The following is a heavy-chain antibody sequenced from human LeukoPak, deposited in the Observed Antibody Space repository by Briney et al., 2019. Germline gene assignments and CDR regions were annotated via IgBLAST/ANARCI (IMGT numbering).Heavy chain of an antibody. V-gene: IGHV1-2*02. Sequence: ASVKVSCKASGYTFTGYYMHWVRQAPGQGLEWMGWINPNSGGTNYAQKFQGRVTMTRDTSISTAYMELSRLRSDDTAVYYCARDLLPISLSYYYYMDVWGKGTTVTVSS. J-gene: IGHJ6*03. CDR3: ARDLLPISLSYYYYMDV. CDR1: GYTFTGYY. CDR2: INPNSGGT. D-gene: IGHD3-16*01.